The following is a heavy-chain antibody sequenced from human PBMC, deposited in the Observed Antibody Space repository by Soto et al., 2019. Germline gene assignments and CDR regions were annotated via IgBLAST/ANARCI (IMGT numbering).Heavy chain of an antibody. CDR1: GFTFSSYS. D-gene: IGHD3-22*01. Sequence: LRLSCSASGFTFSSYSMNWVRQAPGKGLEWVSSISSSSSYIYYGDSVKGRFTISRDNAKNSLYLQMNSLRAEDTATYYCARVHYYDSSGFYLWGQGTLVTVSS. V-gene: IGHV3-21*01. J-gene: IGHJ4*02. CDR2: ISSSSSYI. CDR3: ARVHYYDSSGFYL.